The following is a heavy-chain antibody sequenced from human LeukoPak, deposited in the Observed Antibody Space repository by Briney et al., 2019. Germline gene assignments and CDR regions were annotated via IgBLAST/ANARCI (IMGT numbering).Heavy chain of an antibody. CDR1: GYIFTDYY. J-gene: IGHJ4*02. D-gene: IGHD3-16*01. V-gene: IGHV1-2*02. Sequence: GAAVKVSCKALGYIFTDYYIHWVRQAPGQGLEWMGWINPKSGGRDTNYARNIRGRVTMSTDTSITTAYMELTSLSSDDTAVYYCAKGHYDDAHPHYEGGSVDSWGQGTHITVSS. CDR2: INPKSGGRDT. CDR3: AKGHYDDAHPHYEGGSVDS.